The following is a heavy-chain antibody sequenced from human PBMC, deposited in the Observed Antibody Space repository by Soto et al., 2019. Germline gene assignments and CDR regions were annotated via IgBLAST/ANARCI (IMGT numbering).Heavy chain of an antibody. V-gene: IGHV3-33*01. Sequence: QVQLVESGGGVVQPGRSLRLSCAASGFTFSSYGMHWVRQAPGKGLEWVAVIWYDGSNKYYADSVKGRFTISRDNSKNTLYLQMKSLRAEDTAVYYCARGDYSSGWYGDYWGQGTLVTVSS. J-gene: IGHJ4*02. CDR2: IWYDGSNK. CDR1: GFTFSSYG. CDR3: ARGDYSSGWYGDY. D-gene: IGHD6-19*01.